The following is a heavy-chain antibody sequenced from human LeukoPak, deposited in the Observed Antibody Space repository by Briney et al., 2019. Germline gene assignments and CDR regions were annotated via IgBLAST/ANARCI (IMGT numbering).Heavy chain of an antibody. J-gene: IGHJ4*02. CDR2: IKSKTDGGTT. D-gene: IGHD3-16*02. Sequence: GGSLRLSCAASGFTFSNAWMSWVRQAPGKGLEWVGRIKSKTDGGTTDYAAPVKGRFTISRDDSKNTLYLQMNSLKTEDTAVYYCTTDRAYDYVWGSYRLLDYWGQGTLVTVSS. CDR3: TTDRAYDYVWGSYRLLDY. V-gene: IGHV3-15*01. CDR1: GFTFSNAW.